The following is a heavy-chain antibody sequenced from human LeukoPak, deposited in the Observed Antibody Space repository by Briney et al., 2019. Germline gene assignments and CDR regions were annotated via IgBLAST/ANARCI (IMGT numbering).Heavy chain of an antibody. CDR2: IYYSGST. CDR1: GGSISSYY. Sequence: SETLSLTCTVSGGSISSYYWSWIRQPPGKGLEWIGYIYYSGSTNYNPSLKSRVTISVDTSKNQFSLKLSSVTAADTAVYYCARANNYVWGSYRYDGFDYWGQGTLVTVSS. D-gene: IGHD3-16*02. CDR3: ARANNYVWGSYRYDGFDY. J-gene: IGHJ4*02. V-gene: IGHV4-59*01.